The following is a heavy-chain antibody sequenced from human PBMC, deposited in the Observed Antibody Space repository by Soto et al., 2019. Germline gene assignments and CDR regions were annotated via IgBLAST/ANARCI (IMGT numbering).Heavy chain of an antibody. CDR1: NDSISNPIYY. D-gene: IGHD3-10*01. CDR3: GGRTSLASVQLFVGEISNHNWFDS. J-gene: IGHJ5*01. CDR2: IYHTGSS. Sequence: KPSETLSLTCTVSNDSISNPIYYWGWIRQPPGKGLEWIGSIYHTGSSYYNPSLQGRVTISMDKSKNQFSLKLTSVTAADTAIYFCGGRTSLASVQLFVGEISNHNWFDSWSQGSLVTVSS. V-gene: IGHV4-39*01.